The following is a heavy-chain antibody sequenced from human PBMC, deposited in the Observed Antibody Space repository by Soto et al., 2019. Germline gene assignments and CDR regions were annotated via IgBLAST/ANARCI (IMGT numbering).Heavy chain of an antibody. CDR3: ARDQRERNWFDP. Sequence: PSETLSLTCAVSGGSISSGGYSWNWIRQPPGKGLEWIGYIYQSGSTHYNPSLKGRVTISVDRSKNQFSLKLSSVTAADTAVYYCARDQRERNWFDPWGHGTLVTVSS. CDR1: GGSISSGGYS. V-gene: IGHV4-30-2*01. CDR2: IYQSGST. J-gene: IGHJ5*02.